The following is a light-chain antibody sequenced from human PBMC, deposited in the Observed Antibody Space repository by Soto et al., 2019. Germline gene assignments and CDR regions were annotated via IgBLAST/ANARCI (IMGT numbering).Light chain of an antibody. CDR3: HQYGISPPT. V-gene: IGKV3-11*01. CDR2: ADS. J-gene: IGKJ5*01. CDR1: QSVSGY. Sequence: EIVLTQSPATLSLSPGETATLSCRASQSVSGYIGWYQQKPGQAPRLLIYADSNRATGIPARFSGRGSGPAFTLTISSLEPEDFSVFYCHQYGISPPTFGPGTRLEIK.